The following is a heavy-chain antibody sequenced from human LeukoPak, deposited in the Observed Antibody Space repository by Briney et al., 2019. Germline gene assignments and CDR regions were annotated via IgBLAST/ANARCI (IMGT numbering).Heavy chain of an antibody. CDR1: GFTFSSYE. CDR3: ARSLQTVRGTYDY. D-gene: IGHD3-10*01. Sequence: GGSLRLSCAASGFTFSSYEMSWVRQAPGKGLEWVSYISSSGSTIYYADSVKGRFTIYRDNAQNSLYLQMNSLRAEDTAVYYCARSLQTVRGTYDYWGQGTLVTVSS. J-gene: IGHJ4*02. V-gene: IGHV3-48*03. CDR2: ISSSGSTI.